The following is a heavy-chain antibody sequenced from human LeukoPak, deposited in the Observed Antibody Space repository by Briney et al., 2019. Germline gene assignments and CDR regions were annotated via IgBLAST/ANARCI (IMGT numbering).Heavy chain of an antibody. J-gene: IGHJ5*02. D-gene: IGHD2-2*01. Sequence: SVNVSCKASGGTFSIYVISWVRQAPGQGLEWMGGIIPIFGTANYAQKFQGRVTITADESTSTAYMELSSLRSEDTAVYYCARALLRYCSSTSCYWFDPWGQGTLVTVSS. V-gene: IGHV1-69*13. CDR2: IIPIFGTA. CDR1: GGTFSIYV. CDR3: ARALLRYCSSTSCYWFDP.